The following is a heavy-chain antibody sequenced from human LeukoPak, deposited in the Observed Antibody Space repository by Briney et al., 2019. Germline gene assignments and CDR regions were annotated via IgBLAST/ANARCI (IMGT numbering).Heavy chain of an antibody. CDR2: INHSGST. D-gene: IGHD3-22*01. CDR3: ARGGVTVIVVAI. Sequence: SETLSLTCAVYGGSFSGYYWSWIRQPPGKGLEWIGEINHSGSTNYNPSLKSRVTMSIDTSKNQFSLNLRSVTAADSAVYYCARGGVTVIVVAIWGQGTLVTVSP. J-gene: IGHJ4*02. V-gene: IGHV4-34*01. CDR1: GGSFSGYY.